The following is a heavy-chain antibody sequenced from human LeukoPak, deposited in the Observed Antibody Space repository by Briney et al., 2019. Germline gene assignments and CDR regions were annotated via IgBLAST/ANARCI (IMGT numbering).Heavy chain of an antibody. J-gene: IGHJ4*02. Sequence: ASVKVPCKASGYTFTSYAMHWVRQAPGQRLEWMGWINAGNGNTKYSQKFQGRVTMTRNTSISTAYMELSSLRSEDTAVYYCARLSTVGYWGQGTLVTVSS. CDR1: GYTFTSYA. CDR3: ARLSTVGY. V-gene: IGHV1-3*01. CDR2: INAGNGNT. D-gene: IGHD4-23*01.